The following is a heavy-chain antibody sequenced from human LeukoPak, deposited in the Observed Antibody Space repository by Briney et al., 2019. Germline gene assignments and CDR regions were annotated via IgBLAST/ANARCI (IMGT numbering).Heavy chain of an antibody. CDR2: ISAYNGNT. V-gene: IGHV1-18*01. Sequence: GASVKVSCKASGYTFTSYGVSWVRQAPGQGLEWMGWISAYNGNTNYAQKVQARVTMTRDTSTSTAYMELRSLRSDDTAVCYCARGLPWGQNSLYGMDVWGQGTTVTVSS. CDR1: GYTFTSYG. J-gene: IGHJ6*02. D-gene: IGHD7-27*01. CDR3: ARGLPWGQNSLYGMDV.